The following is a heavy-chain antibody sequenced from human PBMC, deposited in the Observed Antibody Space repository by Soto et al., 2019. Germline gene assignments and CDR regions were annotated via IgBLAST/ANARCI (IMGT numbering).Heavy chain of an antibody. CDR3: ARDILTGLYGMDV. CDR1: GGSFSGYY. Sequence: ETLSLTCAVYGGSFSGYYWGWIRQPPGKGLEWIGEINHSGSTNYNPSLKSRVTISVDTSKDQFSLKLSSVTAADTAVYYCARDILTGLYGMDVWGQGTTVTVSS. CDR2: INHSGST. V-gene: IGHV4-34*01. D-gene: IGHD3-9*01. J-gene: IGHJ6*02.